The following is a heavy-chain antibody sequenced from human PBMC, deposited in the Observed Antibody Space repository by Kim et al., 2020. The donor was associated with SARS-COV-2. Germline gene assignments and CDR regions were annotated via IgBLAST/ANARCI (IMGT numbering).Heavy chain of an antibody. V-gene: IGHV4-59*02. J-gene: IGHJ5*02. CDR3: AIEIPAANNWFDP. CDR2: IHYSGTT. D-gene: IGHD2-2*01. CDR1: GGSVSSNY. Sequence: SETLSLTCTVSGGSVSSNYWSWIRQPPGKGLEWIANIHYSGTTNYNPSLRSRATISVDTAKNQFSLKLSSLTAADTAVYYCAIEIPAANNWFDPWGPGTLVIVSS.